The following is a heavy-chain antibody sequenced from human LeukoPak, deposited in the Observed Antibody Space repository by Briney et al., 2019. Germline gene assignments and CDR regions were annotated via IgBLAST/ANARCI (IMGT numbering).Heavy chain of an antibody. CDR2: INPNSGGT. V-gene: IGHV1-2*02. CDR1: GYTFTGYY. J-gene: IGHJ6*03. CDR3: ARGGTPSYYYYMDV. Sequence: ASVKVSCKASGYTFTGYYMNWVRQAPGQGLEWVGWINPNSGGTNYAQKFQGRVTMTRDTSISTAYMELSRLRSDDTAVYYCARGGTPSYYYYMDVWGKGTTVTVSS. D-gene: IGHD2-21*01.